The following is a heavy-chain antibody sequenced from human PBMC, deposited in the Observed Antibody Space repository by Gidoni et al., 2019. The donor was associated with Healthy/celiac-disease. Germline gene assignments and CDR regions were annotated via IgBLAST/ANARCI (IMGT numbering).Heavy chain of an antibody. Sequence: EVQLVESGGGLVKPGGALRISGAASGLHFSSCSMNCVRHAPGKGLEWVSSISSSSSYIYYADSVKGRFTIYRDNAKNSLYLQMNSLRAEDTAVYYCARVGEQWQVQGLGWFDPWGQGTLVTVSS. J-gene: IGHJ5*02. CDR2: ISSSSSYI. CDR3: ARVGEQWQVQGLGWFDP. D-gene: IGHD6-19*01. V-gene: IGHV3-21*01. CDR1: GLHFSSCS.